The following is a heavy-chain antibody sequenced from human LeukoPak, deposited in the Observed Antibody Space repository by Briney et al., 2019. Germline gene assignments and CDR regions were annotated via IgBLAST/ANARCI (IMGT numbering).Heavy chain of an antibody. V-gene: IGHV4-34*01. CDR2: INHSGST. Sequence: SETLSLTCAVYGGSFSGYYWSWIRQPPGKGLEWIGEINHSGSTNYNPSLKSRVTISVDTSKNQFSLKLSSVTAADTAVYYCARGVLMPNRIAAAGTGWFDPWGQGTLVTVSS. CDR1: GGSFSGYY. D-gene: IGHD6-13*01. CDR3: ARGVLMPNRIAAAGTGWFDP. J-gene: IGHJ5*02.